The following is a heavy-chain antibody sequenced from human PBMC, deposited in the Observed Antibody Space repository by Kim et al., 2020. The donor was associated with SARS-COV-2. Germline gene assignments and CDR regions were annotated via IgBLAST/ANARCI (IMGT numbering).Heavy chain of an antibody. D-gene: IGHD3-22*01. CDR3: ARESMIVVGRAFDI. CDR2: ISYDGSNK. Sequence: GGSLRLSCAASGFTFSSYAMHWVRQAPGKGLEWVAVISYDGSNKYYADSVKGRFTISRDNSKNTLYLQMNSLRAEDTAVYYCARESMIVVGRAFDIWGQGTMVTVSS. V-gene: IGHV3-30*04. CDR1: GFTFSSYA. J-gene: IGHJ3*02.